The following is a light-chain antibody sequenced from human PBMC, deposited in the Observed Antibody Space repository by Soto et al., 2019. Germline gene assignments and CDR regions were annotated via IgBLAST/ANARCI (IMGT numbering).Light chain of an antibody. CDR2: DVS. CDR3: CLYAGSYTWV. V-gene: IGLV2-11*01. Sequence: QSALTQPRSMSGSPGQSVTISCTRTSSDVGGYNFVSWYLQHPGKAAKLMIYDVSKRPSGVPDRFSGSKSGNTASLTISGLQAEDHADYYCCLYAGSYTWVFGTGTKLTVL. CDR1: SSDVGGYNF. J-gene: IGLJ1*01.